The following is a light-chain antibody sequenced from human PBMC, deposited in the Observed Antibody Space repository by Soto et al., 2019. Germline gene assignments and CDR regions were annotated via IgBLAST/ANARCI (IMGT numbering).Light chain of an antibody. J-gene: IGKJ1*01. CDR3: QQYGSSPQT. Sequence: LTKSPVTLSLYRGFRATLSCRASQSVSRRLAWYQQRPGQSPRLLISGASMRASGVPVRFIGSGSGTDFTLTITRLEPEDFALYYCQQYGSSPQTFGQGGNVDIK. CDR2: GAS. CDR1: QSVSRR. V-gene: IGKV3-20*01.